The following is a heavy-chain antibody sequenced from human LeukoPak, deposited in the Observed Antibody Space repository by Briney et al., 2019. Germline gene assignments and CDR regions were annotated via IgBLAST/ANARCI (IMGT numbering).Heavy chain of an antibody. D-gene: IGHD3-3*01. J-gene: IGHJ4*02. CDR3: TRGAFGVVSHLDN. V-gene: IGHV1-3*03. Sequence: ASVKVSCKASGYTFIIYAIHWVRQAPGQRLDWMGWINAGNGDAKYSQEFQGRVTFTRDTSATTVYMELSSLRSEDMAVYYCTRGAFGVVSHLDNWGQGTLVTVSS. CDR2: INAGNGDA. CDR1: GYTFIIYA.